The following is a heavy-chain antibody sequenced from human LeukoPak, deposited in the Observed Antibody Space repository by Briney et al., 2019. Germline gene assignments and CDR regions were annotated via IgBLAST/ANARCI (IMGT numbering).Heavy chain of an antibody. CDR1: GFTFSSYT. CDR2: ISNNGGTT. CDR3: VIVRGYFDSSGSDY. V-gene: IGHV3-64D*06. Sequence: PGGSLRLSCSASGFTFSSYTIHWVRQAPGEGLEFVSAISNNGGTTYYADSVKGRFTISRDNSKNTVYLQMSSLRAEDTAVYYCVIVRGYFDSSGSDYWGQGTLVTVSS. D-gene: IGHD3-9*01. J-gene: IGHJ4*02.